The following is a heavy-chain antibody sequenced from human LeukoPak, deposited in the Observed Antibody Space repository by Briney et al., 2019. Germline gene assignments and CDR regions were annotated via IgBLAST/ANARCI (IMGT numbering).Heavy chain of an antibody. CDR3: ARVINRTYYYDSSGYSFDY. J-gene: IGHJ4*02. CDR1: GGSISSGGYY. Sequence: SETLSLTCTVSGGSISSGGYYWNWIRQHPGKGLEWIGYIYYSGSTYYNPSLKSRVTISVDTSKNQSSLKLSSVTAADTAVYYCARVINRTYYYDSSGYSFDYWGQGTLVTVSS. D-gene: IGHD3-22*01. CDR2: IYYSGST. V-gene: IGHV4-31*03.